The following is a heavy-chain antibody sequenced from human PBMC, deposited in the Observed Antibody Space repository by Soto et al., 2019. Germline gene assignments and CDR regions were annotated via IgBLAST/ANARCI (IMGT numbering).Heavy chain of an antibody. D-gene: IGHD1-26*01. CDR1: GFSFSTYS. J-gene: IGHJ4*02. Sequence: ESGGGLEQPGGSLRLSCAASGFSFSTYSMNWVHQAPGKGLEWVSYISSSSSTVYYADSVKGRFTISRDNAKNSLYLQMNSLRDEDTAVYYCTRESTSTLGIVGAIYGDHWGQGTLVTVSS. V-gene: IGHV3-48*02. CDR2: ISSSSSTV. CDR3: TRESTSTLGIVGAIYGDH.